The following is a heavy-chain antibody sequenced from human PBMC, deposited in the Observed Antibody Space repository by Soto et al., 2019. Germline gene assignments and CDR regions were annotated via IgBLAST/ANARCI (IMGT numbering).Heavy chain of an antibody. CDR3: ARARFFYDSSGLDY. V-gene: IGHV1-3*01. CDR2: INVANSNT. CDR1: GYTFTGYY. J-gene: IGHJ4*02. Sequence: GASVKVSCKASGYTFTGYYMHWVRQAPGQGLEWMGWINVANSNTKYSQKFQGRVTISSDTSASTAYMELSSLRSEDTSVYYCARARFFYDSSGLDYWGQGALVTVSS. D-gene: IGHD3-22*01.